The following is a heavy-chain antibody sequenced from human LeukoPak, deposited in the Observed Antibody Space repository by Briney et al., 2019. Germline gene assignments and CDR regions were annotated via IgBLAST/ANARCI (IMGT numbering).Heavy chain of an antibody. J-gene: IGHJ5*02. V-gene: IGHV1-24*01. Sequence: ASVKVSCKVSGYTLTELSMHWVRQAPGKGLEWMGGFDPEDGETIYAQKFQGRVTMTEDTSTDTAYMELSSLRSEDAAVYYCATVGVNLGYSSGGSCRNWFDPWGQGTLVTVSS. CDR2: FDPEDGET. CDR3: ATVGVNLGYSSGGSCRNWFDP. CDR1: GYTLTELS. D-gene: IGHD2-15*01.